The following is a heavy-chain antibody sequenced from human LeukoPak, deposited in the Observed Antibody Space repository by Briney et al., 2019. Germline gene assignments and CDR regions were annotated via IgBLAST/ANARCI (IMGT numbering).Heavy chain of an antibody. D-gene: IGHD1-26*01. CDR1: GGSISSYY. V-gene: IGHV4-4*07. CDR3: ARVGGSYYYYYYMDV. Sequence: SETLSLTCTVSGGSISSYYRSWIRQPAGKGLEWIGRIYTSGSTNYNPSLKSRVTMSVDTSKNQFSPKLSSVTAADTAVYYCARVGGSYYYYYYMDVWGKGTTVTVSS. J-gene: IGHJ6*03. CDR2: IYTSGST.